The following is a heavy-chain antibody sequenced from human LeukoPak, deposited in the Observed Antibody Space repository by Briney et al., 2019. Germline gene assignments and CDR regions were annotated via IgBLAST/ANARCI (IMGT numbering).Heavy chain of an antibody. D-gene: IGHD1-1*01. V-gene: IGHV3-30*18. J-gene: IGHJ4*02. CDR2: ISYDGSNK. CDR1: GFTFSSYA. Sequence: PGGSLRLSCAASGFTFSSYAMHWVRQAPGKGLEWVAVISYDGSNKYYADSVKGRFTISRDNSNNTLYLQMRSLRAEDTAIYFCAKPSWTITEGDYWGQGTLVTVSS. CDR3: AKPSWTITEGDY.